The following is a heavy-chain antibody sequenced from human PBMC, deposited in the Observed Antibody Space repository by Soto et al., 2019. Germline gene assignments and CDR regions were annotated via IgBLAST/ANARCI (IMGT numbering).Heavy chain of an antibody. V-gene: IGHV5-51*01. D-gene: IGHD3-22*01. CDR2: IYPGDSDT. CDR1: GYSFTSYW. CDR3: ARLNRYDSSGYFVTYYYYGMDV. Sequence: GESQKISCTGSGYSFTSYWIGWVRQKHGKGLEWMGIIYPGDSDTRYSPSFQGQVTISADKSISTAYLQWSSLKASDTAMYYCARLNRYDSSGYFVTYYYYGMDVWGQGTTVTVSS. J-gene: IGHJ6*02.